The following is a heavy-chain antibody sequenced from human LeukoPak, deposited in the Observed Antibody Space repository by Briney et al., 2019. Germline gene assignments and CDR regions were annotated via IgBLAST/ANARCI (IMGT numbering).Heavy chain of an antibody. CDR2: IYTSGST. CDR3: ARGPGSATAESFDI. CDR1: VGSISDYY. V-gene: IGHV4-4*07. J-gene: IGHJ3*02. Sequence: SETLSLTCTVSVGSISDYYWAWIRQPAGKGLEWIGRIYTSGSTNYNPSLKSRVTMSVDTSKNQFSLRLSSVTAADTAVYYYARGPGSATAESFDIWGQGTMVTVSS.